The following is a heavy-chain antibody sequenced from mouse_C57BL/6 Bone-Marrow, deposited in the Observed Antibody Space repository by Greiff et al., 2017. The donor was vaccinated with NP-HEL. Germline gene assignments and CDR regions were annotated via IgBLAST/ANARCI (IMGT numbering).Heavy chain of an antibody. J-gene: IGHJ2*01. CDR2: IDPSDSYT. D-gene: IGHD2-1*01. V-gene: IGHV1-59*01. CDR1: GYTFTSYW. CDR3: ARMGGNYYFDY. Sequence: QVQLKESGAELVRPGTSVKLSCKASGYTFTSYWMHWVKQRPGQGLEWIGVIDPSDSYTNYNQKFKGKATLTVDTSSSTAYMQLSSLTSEDSAVYYCARMGGNYYFDYWGQGTTLTVSS.